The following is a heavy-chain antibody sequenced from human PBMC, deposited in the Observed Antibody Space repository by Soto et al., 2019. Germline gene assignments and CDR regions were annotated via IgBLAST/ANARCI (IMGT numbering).Heavy chain of an antibody. CDR3: ARGPLKYYYDSSGYYPYYYYGMDV. Sequence: SETLSLTCAVYGGSFSGYYWSWIRQPPGKWLEWIEEINRSGSTNYNPSLKSRVTISVDTSKNQFSLKLSSVTAADTAVYYCARGPLKYYYDSSGYYPYYYYGMDVWGQGXTVTVSS. CDR1: GGSFSGYY. J-gene: IGHJ6*02. V-gene: IGHV4-34*01. D-gene: IGHD3-22*01. CDR2: INRSGST.